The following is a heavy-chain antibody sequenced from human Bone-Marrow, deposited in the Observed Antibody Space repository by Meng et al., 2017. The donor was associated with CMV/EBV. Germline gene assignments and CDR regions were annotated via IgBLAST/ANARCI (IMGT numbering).Heavy chain of an antibody. CDR3: ARVYDYDYVWGSYRQDWYFDL. Sequence: WGPEMVKPPTTFALPCTVVGGSISSGDYYWGWIRQPPGKGLEWIGYIYYSGSTYYNPSLKSRVTISVDTSKNQFSLKLSSVTAADTAVYYCARVYDYDYVWGSYRQDWYFDLWGRGTLVTVSS. V-gene: IGHV4-30-4*08. D-gene: IGHD3-16*02. CDR1: GGSISSGDYY. CDR2: IYYSGST. J-gene: IGHJ2*01.